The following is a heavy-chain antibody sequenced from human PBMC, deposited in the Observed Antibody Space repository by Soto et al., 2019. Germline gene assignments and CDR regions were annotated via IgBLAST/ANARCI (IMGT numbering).Heavy chain of an antibody. V-gene: IGHV1-18*01. CDR1: GYTFTSYG. D-gene: IGHD3-22*01. J-gene: IGHJ4*02. CDR2: ISAYNGNT. CDR3: ARDPYYDSSGYLEIDY. Sequence: APVKVSCKASGYTFTSYGISWVQQAPGQGLEWMGWISAYNGNTNYAQKLQGRVTMTTDTSTSTAYMELRSLRSDDTAVYYCARDPYYDSSGYLEIDYWGQGTLVTVSS.